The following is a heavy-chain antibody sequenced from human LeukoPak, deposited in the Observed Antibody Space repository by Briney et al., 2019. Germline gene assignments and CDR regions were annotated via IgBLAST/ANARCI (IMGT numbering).Heavy chain of an antibody. D-gene: IGHD6-6*01. CDR2: IKQDGREK. CDR3: AREYSSSSGKALDY. V-gene: IGHV3-7*01. CDR1: GFTFSSYW. J-gene: IGHJ4*02. Sequence: GGSLRLSCAASGFTFSSYWMSWVRQAPGEGLEWVANIKQDGREKYYVDSVKGRFTISRDNAKNSLHLQMNTLRDEDTAVYYCAREYSSSSGKALDYWGQGTLVTVSS.